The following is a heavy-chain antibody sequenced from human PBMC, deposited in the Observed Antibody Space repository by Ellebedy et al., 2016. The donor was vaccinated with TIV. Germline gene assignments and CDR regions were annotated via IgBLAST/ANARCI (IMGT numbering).Heavy chain of an antibody. CDR2: ISSSSTTI. Sequence: GESLKISCAASGFRFSDYAMNWVRQAPGKGLEWVSKISSSSTTIYYADSVKGRFTISRDNAKNPLYLQMNSLRDEDTAVYYCARQSYYSSFDYWGQGTLVTVSS. CDR3: ARQSYYSSFDY. J-gene: IGHJ4*02. CDR1: GFRFSDYA. D-gene: IGHD3-10*01. V-gene: IGHV3-48*02.